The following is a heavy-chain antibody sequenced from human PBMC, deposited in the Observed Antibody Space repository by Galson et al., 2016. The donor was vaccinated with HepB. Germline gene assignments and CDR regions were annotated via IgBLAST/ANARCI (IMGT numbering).Heavy chain of an antibody. D-gene: IGHD2-2*01. CDR3: VQGSTAPAV. V-gene: IGHV3-23*01. CDR2: ISRSGAST. J-gene: IGHJ6*04. Sequence: SLRLSCAASGFTFRNYGMTWVRQAPGKGLEVVSIISRSGASTDYADSVKGRFTISRDNSKNTLSLQMNSLTADDTAIYYCVQGSTAPAVWGKETTVTVSS. CDR1: GFTFRNYG.